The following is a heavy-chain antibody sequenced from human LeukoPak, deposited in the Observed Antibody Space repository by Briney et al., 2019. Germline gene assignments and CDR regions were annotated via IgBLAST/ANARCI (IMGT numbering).Heavy chain of an antibody. V-gene: IGHV3-30-3*01. Sequence: GGSLRLSCAASGFTFSSYAMHWVRQAPGKGLEWVAVISYDGSNKYYADSVKGRFTISRDNSKNTLYLQMNSLRAEDTAVYYCARGQNYCSGGSCYDYWGQGTLVTVSS. CDR1: GFTFSSYA. J-gene: IGHJ4*02. D-gene: IGHD2-15*01. CDR2: ISYDGSNK. CDR3: ARGQNYCSGGSCYDY.